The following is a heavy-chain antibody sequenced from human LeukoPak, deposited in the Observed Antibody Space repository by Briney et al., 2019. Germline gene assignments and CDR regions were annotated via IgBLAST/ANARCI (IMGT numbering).Heavy chain of an antibody. D-gene: IGHD3-10*01. J-gene: IGHJ5*02. V-gene: IGHV4-61*02. CDR1: GGSISSGSYY. CDR2: SYTSGST. Sequence: SQTLSLTCTVSGGSISSGSYYWSWIRQPAGKGLEWIVRSYTSGSTNYNPSLKSRVTISVDTSKNQFSLKLSSVTAADTAVYYCARGSPLWFGELLSWWFDPWGQGTLVTVSS. CDR3: ARGSPLWFGELLSWWFDP.